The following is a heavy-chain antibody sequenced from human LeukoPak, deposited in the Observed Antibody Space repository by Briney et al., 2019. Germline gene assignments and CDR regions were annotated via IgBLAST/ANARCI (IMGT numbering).Heavy chain of an antibody. V-gene: IGHV3-30*02. D-gene: IGHD6-13*01. CDR3: AKVRRQQLATTNFDY. CDR2: IRYDGSNK. CDR1: GFTFSSYG. J-gene: IGHJ4*02. Sequence: GGSLRLSCAASGFTFSSYGMHWVRQAPGKGLEWVAFIRYDGSNKYYADSVKGRFTISRDNSKNTLYLQMNSLRAEDTAVYYCAKVRRQQLATTNFDYWGQGTLVTVSS.